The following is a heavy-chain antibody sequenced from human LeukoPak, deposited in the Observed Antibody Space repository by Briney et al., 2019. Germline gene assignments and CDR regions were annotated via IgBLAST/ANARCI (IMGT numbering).Heavy chain of an antibody. D-gene: IGHD4-23*01. CDR2: IYPGDSDT. CDR3: ASRPFETTVVPWDFY. Sequence: GESLKISCTGSEYSFTSYWIGWVRQMPGKGLEWMGIIYPGDSDTRYSPSFQGQVTISADRSINTAYLQWNSLTASDTAMYYCASRPFETTVVPWDFYWGQGTQVTVSS. V-gene: IGHV5-51*01. CDR1: EYSFTSYW. J-gene: IGHJ4*02.